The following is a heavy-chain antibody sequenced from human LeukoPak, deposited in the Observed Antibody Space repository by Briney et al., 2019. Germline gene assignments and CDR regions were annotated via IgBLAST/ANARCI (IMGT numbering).Heavy chain of an antibody. V-gene: IGHV4-59*01. J-gene: IGHJ5*02. Sequence: SETLSLTCTVSGGSISSYYWSWIRQPPGKGLEWIGYIYYSGSTNYNPSLKSRVTISVDMSKNQFSLKLSSVTAADTAVYYCARSDFWSGYFHWFDPWGKGTLVTVSS. CDR3: ARSDFWSGYFHWFDP. CDR2: IYYSGST. CDR1: GGSISSYY. D-gene: IGHD3-3*01.